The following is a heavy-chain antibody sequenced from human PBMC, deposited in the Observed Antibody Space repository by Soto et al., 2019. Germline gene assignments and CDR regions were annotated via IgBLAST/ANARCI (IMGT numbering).Heavy chain of an antibody. CDR2: IWYDGSNT. Sequence: QVQLVESGGGVVQPGRSLRLSCAASGFTFSTSGMHWVRQAPGRGLEWVAVIWYDGSNTYYADSVKGRFTISRDNSKNTLYLQMDSLRAEDTAVYYCARDLRHTYFDSWVHGTLVTVSS. J-gene: IGHJ4*01. CDR3: ARDLRHTYFDS. CDR1: GFTFSTSG. D-gene: IGHD3-16*01. V-gene: IGHV3-33*01.